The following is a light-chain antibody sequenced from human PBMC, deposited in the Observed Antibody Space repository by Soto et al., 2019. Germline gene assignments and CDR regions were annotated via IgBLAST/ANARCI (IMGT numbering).Light chain of an antibody. CDR1: QNINSW. CDR2: KAS. V-gene: IGKV1-5*03. J-gene: IGKJ1*01. CDR3: QQYSTYPAWT. Sequence: DIQMTQSPSTLPASVGDRVTITCRASQNINSWLAWYQQKPGKSPKLLIYKASSLKSGVPSRFSGSGSGTEFILTISSLQPEDFATYYCQQYSTYPAWTFGQGTKVEIK.